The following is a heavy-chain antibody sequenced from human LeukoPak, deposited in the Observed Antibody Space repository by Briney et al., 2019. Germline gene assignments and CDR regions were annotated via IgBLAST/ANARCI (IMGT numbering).Heavy chain of an antibody. CDR2: ISAYNGNT. V-gene: IGHV1-18*01. Sequence: TSVKVSCKASGYTFTSFGISWVRQAPGQGLEWMGWISAYNGNTNYAQKLQGRVTMTTDTSTSTAYMELRSLRSDDTAVYYCAKGGSLSPYGGSYYYFDYWGQGTLVTVSS. D-gene: IGHD1-26*01. CDR1: GYTFTSFG. J-gene: IGHJ4*02. CDR3: AKGGSLSPYGGSYYYFDY.